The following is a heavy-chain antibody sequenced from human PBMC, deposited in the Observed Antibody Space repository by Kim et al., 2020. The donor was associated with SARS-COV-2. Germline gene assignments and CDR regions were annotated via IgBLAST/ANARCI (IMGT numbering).Heavy chain of an antibody. CDR2: ISSGHIK. CDR1: RFTFNIYS. D-gene: IGHD2-15*01. J-gene: IGHJ6*01. CDR3: ARDCSGGSCTGGARGGMDV. V-gene: IGHV3-21*01. Sequence: GGSLRLSCAASRFTFNIYSMNWVRQAPGKGLEWVSSISSGHIKYYAGSVKGRFTISRDDAKSSFYLQMNSLRAEDTAMYYCARDCSGGSCTGGARGGMDV.